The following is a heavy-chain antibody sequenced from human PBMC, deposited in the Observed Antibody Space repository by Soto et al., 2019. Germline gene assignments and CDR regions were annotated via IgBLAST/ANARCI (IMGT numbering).Heavy chain of an antibody. J-gene: IGHJ6*02. CDR2: IYYSGST. CDR1: GGSVSSGSYY. Sequence: SETLSLTCTVSGGSVSSGSYYWSWLRQPPGKGLEWIGCIYYSGSTKYNPSLKSRVTISVDTSKNQFSLKLSSVTAADTAVYYCARDYDFWSGYYTAGFDFGYYGMDVWGQGTTVTVSS. D-gene: IGHD3-3*01. V-gene: IGHV4-61*01. CDR3: ARDYDFWSGYYTAGFDFGYYGMDV.